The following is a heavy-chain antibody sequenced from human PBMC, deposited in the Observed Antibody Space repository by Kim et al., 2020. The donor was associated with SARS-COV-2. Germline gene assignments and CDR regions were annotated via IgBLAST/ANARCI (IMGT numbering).Heavy chain of an antibody. CDR3: ATLVGLSSADY. D-gene: IGHD2-2*01. CDR2: VSGNGANT. Sequence: GGSLRLSCAVSGFSFNNYAMSWVRQAPGKGLEWVSTVSGNGANTNYADSVKGRFTISRDNSKNTLCLQMNTLRGEDTARYYCATLVGLSSADYWGQGTMV. J-gene: IGHJ4*02. CDR1: GFSFNNYA. V-gene: IGHV3-23*01.